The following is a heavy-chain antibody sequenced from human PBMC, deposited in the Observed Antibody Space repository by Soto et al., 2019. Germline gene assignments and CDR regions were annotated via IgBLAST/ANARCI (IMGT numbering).Heavy chain of an antibody. CDR3: AKVTYYDDSSGYSAYVYFEY. Sequence: GGSLRLSCAASVFTFSSYSMSLVRQAPGKGLECVSAISVSGGSTYYADSVKGRFTISRDNSKNTLYLQMNSLRAEDTAVYYCAKVTYYDDSSGYSAYVYFEYWGQGTMVTVSS. D-gene: IGHD3-22*01. V-gene: IGHV3-23*01. CDR1: VFTFSSYS. J-gene: IGHJ4*02. CDR2: ISVSGGST.